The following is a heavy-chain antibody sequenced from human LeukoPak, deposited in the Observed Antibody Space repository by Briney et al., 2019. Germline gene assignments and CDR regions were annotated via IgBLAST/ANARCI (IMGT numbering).Heavy chain of an antibody. CDR2: IGTGGDT. CDR1: GFTFSNYD. Sequence: PGGSLRLSCVASGFTFSNYDMHWVRQGTGKGLEWVSGIGTGGDTHYPDSVKGRFTISRENAKNSLYLQMNSPRVGDTAMYYCARAARFYGSSGAHAFDIWGQGTMVTVS. CDR3: ARAARFYGSSGAHAFDI. D-gene: IGHD3-22*01. V-gene: IGHV3-13*01. J-gene: IGHJ3*02.